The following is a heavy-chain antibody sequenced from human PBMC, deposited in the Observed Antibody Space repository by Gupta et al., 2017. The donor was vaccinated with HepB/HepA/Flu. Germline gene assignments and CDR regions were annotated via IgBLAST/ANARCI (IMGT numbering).Heavy chain of an antibody. D-gene: IGHD5-24*01. CDR1: GFPINSYS. V-gene: IGHV3-48*02. J-gene: IGHJ4*02. CDR2: ISSDSSTI. Sequence: EVQLVESGGGSVQPGGSLRLSCAASGFPINSYSMDWVRQAPGKGPEWISYISSDSSTIYYRDSVRGRFTISRDNAKNSLFLQMNSLRDEDTAVYYCARGWLSNSFDYLGQGTTVTVSS. CDR3: ARGWLSNSFDY.